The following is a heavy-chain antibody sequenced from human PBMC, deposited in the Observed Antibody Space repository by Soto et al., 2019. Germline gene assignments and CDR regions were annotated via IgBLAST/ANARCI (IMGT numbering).Heavy chain of an antibody. CDR1: GFTFSSYG. D-gene: IGHD4-17*01. J-gene: IGHJ4*02. CDR2: ISYDGSNK. Sequence: GGSLRLSCAASGFTFSSYGMHWVRQAPGKGLEWVAVISYDGSNKYYADSVKGRFTISRDNSKNTLYLQMNSLRAEDTAVYYCAKDRLPPHDYGTGNDFDYWGQGTLVTVSS. V-gene: IGHV3-30*18. CDR3: AKDRLPPHDYGTGNDFDY.